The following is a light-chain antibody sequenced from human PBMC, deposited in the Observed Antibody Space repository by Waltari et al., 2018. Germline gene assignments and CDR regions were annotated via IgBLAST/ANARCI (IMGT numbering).Light chain of an antibody. Sequence: DIQMTQSTSSLSASVGDRVTITCRANQDIANSLAWYQQKPGKAPKFLLFVASRLENGVPSRFSGSGSGTDYTLTISDLQPEDFATYYCQQYYSSLSLTFGGGTKVEIK. J-gene: IGKJ4*01. CDR2: VAS. CDR3: QQYYSSLSLT. CDR1: QDIANS. V-gene: IGKV1-NL1*01.